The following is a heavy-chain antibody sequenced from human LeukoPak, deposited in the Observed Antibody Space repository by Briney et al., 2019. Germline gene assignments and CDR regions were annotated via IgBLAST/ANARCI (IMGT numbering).Heavy chain of an antibody. J-gene: IGHJ4*02. Sequence: ASVKVSCKASGYTFTSYGISWVRQAPGQGLEWMGWISAYNGNTNYAQKLQGRVTITRDTSASTAYMELSSLRSEDTAVYYCAESSSSWPHYWGQGTLVTVSS. D-gene: IGHD6-13*01. V-gene: IGHV1-18*01. CDR1: GYTFTSYG. CDR2: ISAYNGNT. CDR3: AESSSSWPHY.